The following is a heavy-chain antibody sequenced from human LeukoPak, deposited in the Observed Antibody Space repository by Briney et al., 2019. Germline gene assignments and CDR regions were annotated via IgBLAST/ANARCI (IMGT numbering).Heavy chain of an antibody. Sequence: GSLRLSCAASGFPFSDYYMTWIRHAPGKGLEWLSYISSTSSYTNYADSVKGRFTIYRDNAKNSLYLQMNSLRAEDTAVYYCARREGIWGQGTLVTVSS. CDR2: ISSTSSYT. CDR1: GFPFSDYY. J-gene: IGHJ3*02. V-gene: IGHV3-11*06. CDR3: ARREGI.